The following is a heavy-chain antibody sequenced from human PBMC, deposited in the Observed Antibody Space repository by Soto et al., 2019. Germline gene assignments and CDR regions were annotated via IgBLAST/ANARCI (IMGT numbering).Heavy chain of an antibody. CDR2: INPSSGRT. Sequence: ASVKVSCKASGYTFTSYSMHWVRQAPGQGLEWMGIINPSSGRTSYAQNFQGRVAMTSDTSTSIVYMEMSSLKSEDTAVYYCARDHNFGFILYAMDVWGQGTTVTVS. J-gene: IGHJ6*02. CDR1: GYTFTSYS. D-gene: IGHD2-15*01. V-gene: IGHV1-46*01. CDR3: ARDHNFGFILYAMDV.